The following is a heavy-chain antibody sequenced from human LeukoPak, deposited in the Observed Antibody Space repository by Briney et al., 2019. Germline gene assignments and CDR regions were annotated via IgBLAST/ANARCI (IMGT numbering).Heavy chain of an antibody. CDR3: ARVDTAMVVDY. J-gene: IGHJ4*02. CDR1: GGSISSYY. V-gene: IGHV4-59*01. D-gene: IGHD5-18*01. CDR2: IYYSGST. Sequence: PSETLSLTCTVSGGSISSYYWSWIRQPPGKGLEWIGYIYYSGSTNYNPSLKSRVTISVDTSKNQFSLKLSSVTPADTAVYYCARVDTAMVVDYWGQGTLVTVSS.